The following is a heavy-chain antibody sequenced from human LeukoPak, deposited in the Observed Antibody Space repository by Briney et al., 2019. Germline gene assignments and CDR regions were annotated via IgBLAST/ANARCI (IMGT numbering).Heavy chain of an antibody. CDR3: ARPTKEGSSWYWWFDP. CDR1: GFTFSSYW. D-gene: IGHD6-13*01. J-gene: IGHJ5*02. Sequence: GGSLRLSCAASGFTFSSYWMHWVRQAPGKGLVRVSRINNDGSSTSYADSVKGRFTISSDNAKNTLYLQMNSLRAEDTAVYYCARPTKEGSSWYWWFDPWGQGTLVTVSS. V-gene: IGHV3-74*01. CDR2: INNDGSST.